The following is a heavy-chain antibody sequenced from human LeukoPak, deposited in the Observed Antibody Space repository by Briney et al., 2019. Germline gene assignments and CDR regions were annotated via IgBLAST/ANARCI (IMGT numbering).Heavy chain of an antibody. Sequence: ASVKVSCKASGYTFTSYDINWVRQATGQGLEWMGWMNPNSGNTGYAQKFQGRVTMTRNTSISTAYMELSSLRSEDTAVYCCARGYYDILTGYYPPGDWFDPWGQGTLVTVSS. CDR1: GYTFTSYD. CDR2: MNPNSGNT. V-gene: IGHV1-8*01. D-gene: IGHD3-9*01. J-gene: IGHJ5*02. CDR3: ARGYYDILTGYYPPGDWFDP.